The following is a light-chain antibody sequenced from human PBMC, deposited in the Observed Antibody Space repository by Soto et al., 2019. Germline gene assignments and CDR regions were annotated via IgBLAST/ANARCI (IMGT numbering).Light chain of an antibody. CDR2: GAS. J-gene: IGKJ1*01. CDR1: QSVLTT. V-gene: IGKV3D-15*01. CDR3: HQYNNWPPWT. Sequence: VLTQSPVTLSVSPGESATLSCRASQSVLTTLAWYQQKPGQAPRLLIYGASTRASGIPARFSGNGSGTEFTLTISSLQSEDFAVYYCHQYNNWPPWTFGQGTKVEV.